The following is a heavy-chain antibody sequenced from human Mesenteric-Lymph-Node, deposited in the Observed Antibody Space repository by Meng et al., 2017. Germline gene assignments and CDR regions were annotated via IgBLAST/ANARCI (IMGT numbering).Heavy chain of an antibody. CDR1: GYSISSGYY. CDR2: IYHSGST. Sequence: SETLSLTCAVSGYSISSGYYWGWIRQPPGKGLEWIGSIYHSGSTYYNPSLKSRVTISVDTSKNQFSLKLSSVTAADTAVYYCARERAVYCSGGSCYSPNWFDPWGQGTLVTVSS. CDR3: ARERAVYCSGGSCYSPNWFDP. D-gene: IGHD2-15*01. J-gene: IGHJ5*02. V-gene: IGHV4-38-2*02.